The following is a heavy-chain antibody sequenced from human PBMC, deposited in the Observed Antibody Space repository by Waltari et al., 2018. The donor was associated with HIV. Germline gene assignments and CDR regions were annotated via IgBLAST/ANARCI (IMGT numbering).Heavy chain of an antibody. J-gene: IGHJ4*02. CDR2: LDPKTGGP. D-gene: IGHD6-19*01. CDR1: GYTFTDYY. V-gene: IGHV1-2*02. CDR3: ARDISSGWYYLRF. Sequence: QWQLVQSGAEVKKPGASVKLSCKASGYTFTDYYVHWVRQAPGQGLEWMGWLDPKTGGPNYARKFQARVTMTRDTSISTAYMELDRLTSDDTAVYYCARDISSGWYYLRFWGQGTLLTVSS.